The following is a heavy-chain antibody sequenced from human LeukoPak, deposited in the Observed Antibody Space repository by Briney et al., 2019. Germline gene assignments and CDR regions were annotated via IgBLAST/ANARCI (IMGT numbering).Heavy chain of an antibody. Sequence: PGGSLRLSCAASGFTFNTYNMNWVRQAPGQGLEWVSSITSSSSYIYYADSVKGRFTISRDNAKNSLYLQMNSLRAEDTAVYYCARPSTGPYGSGSYYNFRYYYYMDVWGKGTTVTISS. CDR3: ARPSTGPYGSGSYYNFRYYYYMDV. V-gene: IGHV3-21*01. J-gene: IGHJ6*03. D-gene: IGHD3-10*01. CDR1: GFTFNTYN. CDR2: ITSSSSYI.